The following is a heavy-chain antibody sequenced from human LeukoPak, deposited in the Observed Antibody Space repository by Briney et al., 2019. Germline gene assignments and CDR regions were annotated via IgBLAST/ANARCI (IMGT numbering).Heavy chain of an antibody. CDR2: IIPSFGTT. D-gene: IGHD2-2*02. J-gene: IGHJ5*02. CDR1: GGTFSSYA. V-gene: IGHV1-69*01. Sequence: ASLKLSCKASGGTFSSYAISWVRQAPGKGLEWIGAIIPSFGTTNYAHKLKGRVTISADESTNTAYMELSSLRSEDTAVYYCAREDCSSTSCNMGRVDWFDPWGQGTLVTVSS. CDR3: AREDCSSTSCNMGRVDWFDP.